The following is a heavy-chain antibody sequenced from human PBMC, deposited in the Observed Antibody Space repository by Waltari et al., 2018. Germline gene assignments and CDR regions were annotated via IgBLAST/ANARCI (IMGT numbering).Heavy chain of an antibody. Sequence: HVQLEQSGAEVKKPGSSVKVSCKASGATFHTYTVTWVRQAPWQGLEWMGSIIPFLGISKYAQSLQARLTITVDQSTNTGYMELNNLRPEDTGVYYCARSGEMKGTVDYWGQGTLVTVSS. V-gene: IGHV1-69*02. D-gene: IGHD1-1*01. CDR3: ARSGEMKGTVDY. CDR1: GATFHTYT. J-gene: IGHJ4*02. CDR2: IIPFLGIS.